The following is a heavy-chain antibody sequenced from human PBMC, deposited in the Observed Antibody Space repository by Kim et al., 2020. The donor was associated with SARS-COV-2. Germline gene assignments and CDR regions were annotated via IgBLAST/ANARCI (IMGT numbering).Heavy chain of an antibody. CDR3: ARAGGTLITNSYYYYGMDV. Sequence: SETLSLTCAVSGGSISSSNWWSWVRQPPGKGLEWIGEIYHSGSTNYNPSLKSRVTISVDKSKNQFSLKLSSVTAADTAVYYCARAGGTLITNSYYYYGMDVWGQGTTVTVSS. J-gene: IGHJ6*02. CDR1: GGSISSSNW. CDR2: IYHSGST. V-gene: IGHV4-4*02. D-gene: IGHD1-1*01.